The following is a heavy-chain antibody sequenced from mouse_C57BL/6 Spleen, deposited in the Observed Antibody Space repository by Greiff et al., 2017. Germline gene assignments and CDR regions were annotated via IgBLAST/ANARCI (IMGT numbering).Heavy chain of an antibody. V-gene: IGHV3-6*01. CDR1: GYSITSGYY. J-gene: IGHJ2*01. D-gene: IGHD2-4*01. CDR3: ARAGYDYGYFDY. Sequence: DVKLVESGPGLVKPSQSLSLTCSVTGYSITSGYYWNWIRQFPGNKLEWMGYISYDGSNNYNPSLKNRISITRDTSKNQFFLKLNSVTTEDTATYYCARAGYDYGYFDYWGQGTTLTVSS. CDR2: ISYDGSN.